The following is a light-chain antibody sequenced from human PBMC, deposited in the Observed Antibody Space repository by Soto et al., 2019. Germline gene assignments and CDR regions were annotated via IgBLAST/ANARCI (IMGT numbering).Light chain of an antibody. CDR1: QSVSSSY. Sequence: EIVLTQSPGTLSLSPGERDTLSCRASQSVSSSYFAWYQQTRGQAPRLLIYGASSRATGIPDRFSGSGSGTDFTLTISSMEPEDVAVYHCHQHRPATALTFGGGTKVEIK. V-gene: IGKV3-20*01. CDR2: GAS. J-gene: IGKJ4*01. CDR3: HQHRPATALT.